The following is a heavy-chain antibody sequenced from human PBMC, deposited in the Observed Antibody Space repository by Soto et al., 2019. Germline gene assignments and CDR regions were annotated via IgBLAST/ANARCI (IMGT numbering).Heavy chain of an antibody. D-gene: IGHD3-10*01. CDR2: ISGSGGST. CDR3: ARDSTMVRGVPYMDV. CDR1: GFTFSSYA. J-gene: IGHJ6*03. V-gene: IGHV3-23*01. Sequence: GGSLRLSCAASGFTFSSYAMSWVRQAPGKGLEWVSAISGSGGSTYYADSVKGRFTISRDNSKNTLYLQMNSLRAEDTAVYYCARDSTMVRGVPYMDVWGKGTTVTVSS.